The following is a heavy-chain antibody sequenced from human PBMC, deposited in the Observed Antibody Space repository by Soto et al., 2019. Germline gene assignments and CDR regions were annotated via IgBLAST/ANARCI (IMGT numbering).Heavy chain of an antibody. CDR2: ISSNGGST. CDR1: GFTFSSYA. V-gene: IGHV3-64D*08. Sequence: GGSLRLSCSASGFTFSSYAMHWVRQAPGKGLEYVSAISSNGGSTYYADSVKGRFTISRDNSKNTLYLQMSSLRAEDTAVYYCVKRITIVRGVINPDFWGQGTLVTVSS. D-gene: IGHD3-10*01. CDR3: VKRITIVRGVINPDF. J-gene: IGHJ4*02.